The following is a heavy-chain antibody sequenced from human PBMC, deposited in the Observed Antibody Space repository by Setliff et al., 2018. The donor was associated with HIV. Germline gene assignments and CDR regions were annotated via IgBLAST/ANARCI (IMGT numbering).Heavy chain of an antibody. CDR1: GGSASNSRYY. V-gene: IGHV4-39*01. J-gene: IGHJ5*02. CDR2: IHYNEKT. D-gene: IGHD3-22*01. Sequence: SETLSLTCTVSGGSASNSRYYWAWIRQPPGKGLEYIGSIHYNEKTYYNPSLKSRVTISIDTSKNQFSLNLTSVAAADTAVYYCASRVYYYDSNNFLREEGFDPWGQGTLVTVSS. CDR3: ASRVYYYDSNNFLREEGFDP.